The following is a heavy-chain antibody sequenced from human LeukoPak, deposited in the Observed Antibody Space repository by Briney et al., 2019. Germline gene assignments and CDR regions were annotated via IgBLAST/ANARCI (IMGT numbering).Heavy chain of an antibody. CDR1: GFTFSSYE. D-gene: IGHD5-18*01. V-gene: IGHV3-48*03. Sequence: GGSLRRSCAAYGFTFSSYEMNWVRQAPGKGLEWVSYISSGGNTIYYADSVKGRFTIARDNAKNSLYLQMNSLRAEDTAVYYCARAGTAMVSFDYWGQGTLVTVSS. J-gene: IGHJ4*02. CDR2: ISSGGNTI. CDR3: ARAGTAMVSFDY.